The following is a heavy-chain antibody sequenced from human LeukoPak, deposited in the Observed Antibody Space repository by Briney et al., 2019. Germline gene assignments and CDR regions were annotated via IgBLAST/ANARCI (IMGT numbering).Heavy chain of an antibody. D-gene: IGHD6-19*01. V-gene: IGHV3-23*01. CDR2: ISGSAGST. CDR3: AKTKSGLYSFDY. J-gene: IGHJ4*02. CDR1: GFTFSNYA. Sequence: GSLRLSCAASGFTFSNYAMSWVRQSPGKGLEWVSAISGSAGSTYYADSVKGRFTISRDNSQHPLYLQINSLRAEDTAVYYCAKTKSGLYSFDYWGQGTLVTVS.